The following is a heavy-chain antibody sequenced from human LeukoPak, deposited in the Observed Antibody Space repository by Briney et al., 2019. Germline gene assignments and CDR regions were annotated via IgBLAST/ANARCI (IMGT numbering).Heavy chain of an antibody. D-gene: IGHD3-10*01. J-gene: IGHJ5*02. V-gene: IGHV4-59*08. CDR3: ARHVQGIDYYGSGSYYGVGDWFDP. CDR1: GGSISSYY. CDR2: IYYSGST. Sequence: SETLSLTCTVSGGSISSYYWSWIRQPPGKGLEWIGYIYYSGSTNYNPSLKSRVTISVDTSKNQFSLKLSSVTAADTAVYYCARHVQGIDYYGSGSYYGVGDWFDPWGQGTLVTVSS.